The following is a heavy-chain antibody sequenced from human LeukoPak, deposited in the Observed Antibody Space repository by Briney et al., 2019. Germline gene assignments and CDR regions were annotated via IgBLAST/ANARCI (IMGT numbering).Heavy chain of an antibody. CDR2: ISGSGDFT. V-gene: IGHV3-21*01. D-gene: IGHD2-2*01. CDR3: AGDIRSTTYQAY. CDR1: GFTFSSYW. J-gene: IGHJ4*02. Sequence: GGSLRLSCAASGFTFSSYWMSWVRRAPGKGLEWVSSISGSGDFTYYAESLKGRFTISRDNAKESLYLQMDSLRAEDTAVYYCAGDIRSTTYQAYWGQGTLITVSS.